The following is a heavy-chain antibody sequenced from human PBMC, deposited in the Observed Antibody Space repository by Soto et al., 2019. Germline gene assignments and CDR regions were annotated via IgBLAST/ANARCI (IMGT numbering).Heavy chain of an antibody. CDR2: ISYDGSNK. Sequence: GGSLRLSCAASGFTFSSYAMHWVRQAPGKGLEWVAVISYDGSNKYYADSVKGRFTISRDNSKNTLYLQMNSLRAEDTAVYYCARDGSGSGWPSDYWGQGTLVTVS. CDR3: ARDGSGSGWPSDY. D-gene: IGHD6-19*01. V-gene: IGHV3-30-3*01. CDR1: GFTFSSYA. J-gene: IGHJ4*02.